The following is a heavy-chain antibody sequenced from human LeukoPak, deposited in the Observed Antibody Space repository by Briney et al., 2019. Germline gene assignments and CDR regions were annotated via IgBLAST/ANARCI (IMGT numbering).Heavy chain of an antibody. CDR1: GFTFSSYW. Sequence: GGSLRLSCAASGFTFSSYWMSWVRQAPGKGLEWVANIKQDGSEKYYVDSVKGRFTISRDNAKNSLYLQMNSLRAEDTAVYYCARARMTMGGNDAFDIWGQGTMVTVSS. D-gene: IGHD4/OR15-4a*01. V-gene: IGHV3-7*04. CDR3: ARARMTMGGNDAFDI. J-gene: IGHJ3*02. CDR2: IKQDGSEK.